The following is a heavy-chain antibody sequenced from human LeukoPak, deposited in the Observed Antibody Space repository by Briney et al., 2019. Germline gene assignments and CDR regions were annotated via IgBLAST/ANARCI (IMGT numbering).Heavy chain of an antibody. CDR2: INHSGST. CDR1: GGSFSGYY. J-gene: IGHJ4*02. CDR3: ARQGDGYNYVNFDY. Sequence: SETLSLTCAVYGGSFSGYYWSWIRQPPGKGLEWIGEINHSGSTNYNPSLKSRVTISVDTSKNQFSLKLSSVTAADTAVYYCARQGDGYNYVNFDYWGQGTQVTVSS. V-gene: IGHV4-34*01. D-gene: IGHD5-24*01.